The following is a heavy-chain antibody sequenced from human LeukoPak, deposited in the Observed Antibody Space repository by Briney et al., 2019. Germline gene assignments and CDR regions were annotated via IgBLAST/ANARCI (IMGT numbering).Heavy chain of an antibody. V-gene: IGHV4-59*01. J-gene: IGHJ4*02. Sequence: SETLSLTCTVSGGSISSYYWSWIRQPPEKGLEWIGYIYYSGSTNYNPSLKSRVTISVDTSKNQFSLKLSSVTAADTAVYYCARVGGRVAAAGTDLYFDYWGQGTLVNVSS. D-gene: IGHD6-13*01. CDR3: ARVGGRVAAAGTDLYFDY. CDR1: GGSISSYY. CDR2: IYYSGST.